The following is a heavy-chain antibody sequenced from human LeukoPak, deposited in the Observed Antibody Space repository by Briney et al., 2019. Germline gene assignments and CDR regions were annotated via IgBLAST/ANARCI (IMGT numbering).Heavy chain of an antibody. CDR1: GYTFTSYY. J-gene: IGHJ6*03. D-gene: IGHD6-19*01. CDR3: SRAGGSGWYYYYYYMDV. V-gene: IGHV1-46*01. CDR2: INPSGGST. Sequence: AASVKVSCKASGYTFTSYYMHWVRQAPGQGLEWMGIINPSGGSTSYAQKFQGRVTMTRNTSISTAYMELSSLRSEDTAVYYCSRAGGSGWYYYYYYMDVWGKGTTVTISS.